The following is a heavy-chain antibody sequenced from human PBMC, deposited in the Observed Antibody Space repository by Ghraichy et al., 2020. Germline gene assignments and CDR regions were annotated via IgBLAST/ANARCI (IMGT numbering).Heavy chain of an antibody. V-gene: IGHV4-34*01. CDR1: GGSFSGYY. J-gene: IGHJ4*02. CDR3: ARGPPTSPVACHGYSDY. CDR2: INHSGST. Sequence: SETLSLTCAVYGGSFSGYYWSWIRQPPGKGLEWIGEINHSGSTNYNPSLKSRVTISVDTSKNQFSLKLSSVTAADTAVYYCARGPPTSPVACHGYSDYWGQGTLVTVSS. D-gene: IGHD6-19*01.